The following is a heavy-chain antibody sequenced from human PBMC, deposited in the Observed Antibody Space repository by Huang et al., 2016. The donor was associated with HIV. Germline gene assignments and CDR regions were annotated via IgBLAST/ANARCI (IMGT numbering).Heavy chain of an antibody. V-gene: IGHV4-39*01. CDR2: IYYKGST. Sequence: QLLLQESGPGLVKPSEALALTCAVSGGSIRSSDYHWGWIRQPPGKGLEWIGSIYYKGSTQHSQALKSRGTIAVDTAKNRFFLNLTSMTAADTAVYYWARHREGPVAYYSGWGSHLNYMDVWGRGRTVVVSS. J-gene: IGHJ6*03. D-gene: IGHD3-10*01. CDR3: ARHREGPVAYYSGWGSHLNYMDV. CDR1: GGSIRSSDYH.